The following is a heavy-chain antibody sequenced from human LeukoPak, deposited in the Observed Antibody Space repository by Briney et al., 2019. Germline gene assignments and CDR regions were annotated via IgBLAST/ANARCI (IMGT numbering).Heavy chain of an antibody. CDR3: ARDGPSCGGDYYPYFDY. CDR1: GGSISSSSYY. Sequence: PSETLSLTCTVSGGSISSSSYYWGWIRQPPGKGLEWIGSIYYSGSTYYNPSLKSRVTISVDTSKNQFSLKLSSVTAADTAVYYCARDGPSCGGDYYPYFDYWGQGTLVTVSS. CDR2: IYYSGST. J-gene: IGHJ4*02. D-gene: IGHD2-21*02. V-gene: IGHV4-39*07.